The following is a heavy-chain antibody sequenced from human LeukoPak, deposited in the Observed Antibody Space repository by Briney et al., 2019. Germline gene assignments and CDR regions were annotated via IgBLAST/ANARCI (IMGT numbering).Heavy chain of an antibody. J-gene: IGHJ4*02. Sequence: GGSLGLSCAASGFTFSSSAMSWVRQAPGKGLEWVSGIGGSGAGTYYAVSVKGRFTISRDNSKNTLYLQMNSLRAEDTAVYYCATTLHSGYYDLYWGQGTLVTVSS. CDR3: ATTLHSGYYDLY. D-gene: IGHD3-22*01. V-gene: IGHV3-23*01. CDR1: GFTFSSSA. CDR2: IGGSGAGT.